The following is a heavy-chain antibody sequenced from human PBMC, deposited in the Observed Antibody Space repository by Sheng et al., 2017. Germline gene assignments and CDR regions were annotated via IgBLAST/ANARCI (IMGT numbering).Heavy chain of an antibody. CDR1: GYSFSNHA. Sequence: QVRLVQSGSEMKEPGTSVTVSCTASGYSFSNHALSWLRKAPGQGPEWMGGIIPIFRSTNYAQKFQGRVTITADGSTRTAYMELSSLRSEDTAVYYCAIPSSGMFYFDYWGQGTLVIVSS. CDR3: AIPSSGMFYFDY. D-gene: IGHD6-19*01. J-gene: IGHJ4*02. V-gene: IGHV1-69*13. CDR2: IIPIFRST.